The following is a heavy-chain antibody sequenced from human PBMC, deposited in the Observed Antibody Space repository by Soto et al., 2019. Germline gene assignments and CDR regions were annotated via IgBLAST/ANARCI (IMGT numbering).Heavy chain of an antibody. CDR3: ARAYQLLGYYFDY. Sequence: SETLSLTCTVSGGSISGSSNSWGWTRQPPGKGLEWIGKIIHSGSTNYNPSLKSRVTISVDTSKNQFSLKLSSVTAADTAVYYCARAYQLLGYYFDYWGQGTLVTVSS. CDR1: GGSISGSSNS. CDR2: IIHSGST. V-gene: IGHV4-39*07. J-gene: IGHJ4*02. D-gene: IGHD2-2*01.